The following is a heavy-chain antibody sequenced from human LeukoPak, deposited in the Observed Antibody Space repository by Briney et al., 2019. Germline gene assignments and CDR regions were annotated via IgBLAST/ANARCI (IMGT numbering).Heavy chain of an antibody. J-gene: IGHJ4*02. CDR3: ARRRYFDSTGYKPTYYFDN. CDR2: IYYPVDT. Sequence: SATLSLTCTVSGDSFIGSYWSWIRQAPGKGLEWIGYIYYPVDTNYNPSLQSRVTISADISKKQFSLRLTSVTAADTAVYYCARRRYFDSTGYKPTYYFDNWGQGLLVTVSS. D-gene: IGHD3-22*01. CDR1: GDSFIGSY. V-gene: IGHV4-59*01.